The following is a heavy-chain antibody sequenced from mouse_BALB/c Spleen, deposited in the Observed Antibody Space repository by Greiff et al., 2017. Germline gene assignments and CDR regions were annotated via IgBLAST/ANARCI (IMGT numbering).Heavy chain of an antibody. D-gene: IGHD2-14*01. Sequence: EVQLVESGGGLVQPGGSLRLSCATSGFTFTDYYMSWVRQPPGKALEWLGFIRNKANGYTTEYSASVKGRFTISRDNSQSILYLQMNTLRAEDSATYYCAREGYDVAMDYWGQGTSVTVSS. V-gene: IGHV7-3*02. J-gene: IGHJ4*01. CDR2: IRNKANGYTT. CDR1: GFTFTDYY. CDR3: AREGYDVAMDY.